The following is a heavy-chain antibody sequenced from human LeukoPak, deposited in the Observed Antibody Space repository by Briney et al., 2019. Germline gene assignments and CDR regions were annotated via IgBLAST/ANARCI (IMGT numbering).Heavy chain of an antibody. CDR2: IVVGSGNT. Sequence: SVKVSCKASGFTFTSSAMQWVRQARGQRLEWIGWIVVGSGNTNYAQKFQERVTITRDMSTSTAYMELSSLRSEDTAVYYCASLNYDISGMNWFDPWGQGTLVTVSS. J-gene: IGHJ5*02. D-gene: IGHD3-22*01. V-gene: IGHV1-58*02. CDR1: GFTFTSSA. CDR3: ASLNYDISGMNWFDP.